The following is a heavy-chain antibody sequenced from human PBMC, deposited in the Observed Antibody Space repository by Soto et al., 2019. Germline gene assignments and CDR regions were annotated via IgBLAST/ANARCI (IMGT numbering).Heavy chain of an antibody. CDR2: MSSSSGTI. CDR1: GFTLRSYS. V-gene: IGHV3-48*01. J-gene: IGHJ3*02. CDR3: ARDNGGDWGVGAFDI. D-gene: IGHD2-21*02. Sequence: PGGSLRLSCAASGFTLRSYSMNWVRQAPGKGLEWVSYMSSSSGTIYYADSVKGRFTISRDNAKNSLYLEMNSLRAEDTAVHFCARDNGGDWGVGAFDIWGQGTMVTVSS.